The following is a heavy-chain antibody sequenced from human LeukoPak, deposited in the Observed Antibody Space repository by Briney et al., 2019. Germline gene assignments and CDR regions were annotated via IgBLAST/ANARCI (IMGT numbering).Heavy chain of an antibody. Sequence: GGSLRLSCAASGFTFSSYNMNWVRQAPGKGLEWVSSITSSSSYICYADSVKGRFTISRDNAKNSLYLQMNSLRAEDTALYYCARCRHSYDSSGFPHYWGQGTLVTVSS. J-gene: IGHJ4*02. CDR2: ITSSSSYI. V-gene: IGHV3-21*04. CDR1: GFTFSSYN. D-gene: IGHD3-22*01. CDR3: ARCRHSYDSSGFPHY.